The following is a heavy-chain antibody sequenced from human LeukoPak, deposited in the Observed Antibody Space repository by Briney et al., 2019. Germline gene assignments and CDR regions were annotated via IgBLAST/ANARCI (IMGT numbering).Heavy chain of an antibody. Sequence: GGSLRLSCAASGFTFSSYSMNWVRQAPGKGLEWVSYISSSSSTIYYADSVKGRFTISRDNAKNSLYLQMNSLRAEDTAVYYCAKDILAAGLFFDYWGLGTLVTVSS. CDR2: ISSSSSTI. D-gene: IGHD6-13*01. CDR1: GFTFSSYS. CDR3: AKDILAAGLFFDY. V-gene: IGHV3-48*01. J-gene: IGHJ4*02.